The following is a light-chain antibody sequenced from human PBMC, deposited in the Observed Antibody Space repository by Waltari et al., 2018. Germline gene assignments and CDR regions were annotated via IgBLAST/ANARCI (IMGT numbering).Light chain of an antibody. V-gene: IGKV1-39*01. CDR3: QQSHTSPVT. Sequence: DIQMTQSPSSLSASVGDRVTISCHSSQDINISLNWYQHKTGEAPKLLIYGASTLHSGVPSRFAGSGSGTNFTLTMNGLQPEDFASYFCQQSHTSPVTFGQGTTLE. CDR1: QDINIS. J-gene: IGKJ2*01. CDR2: GAS.